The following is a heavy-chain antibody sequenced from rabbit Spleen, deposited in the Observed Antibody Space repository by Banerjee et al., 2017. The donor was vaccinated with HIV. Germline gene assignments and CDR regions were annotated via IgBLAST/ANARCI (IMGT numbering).Heavy chain of an antibody. CDR3: ASAYSDIYFNL. V-gene: IGHV1S40*01. Sequence: QSLEESGGDLVKPGASLTLTCTASGFSFSFNSYMCWVRQAPGKGLEWIACIDTGSSGFTYFASWAKGRFTISKTSSTTVTLQMTSLTAADTATYFCASAYSDIYFNLWGQGTLVT. J-gene: IGHJ4*01. CDR2: IDTGSSGFT. D-gene: IGHD6-1*01. CDR1: GFSFSFNSY.